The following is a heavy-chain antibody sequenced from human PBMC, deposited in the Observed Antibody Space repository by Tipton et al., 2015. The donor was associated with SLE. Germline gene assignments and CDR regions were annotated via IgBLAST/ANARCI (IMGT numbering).Heavy chain of an antibody. CDR3: ATWIYDSSGWGMDV. D-gene: IGHD6-19*01. CDR2: IWYDGSNK. J-gene: IGHJ6*03. V-gene: IGHV3-33*08. Sequence: SLRLSCAASGFTFSSYEMNWVRQAPGKGLEWVAVIWYDGSNKYYADSVKGRFTISRDNSKNTPYLQMNSLRAEDTAVYYCATWIYDSSGWGMDVWGKGTTVTVSS. CDR1: GFTFSSYE.